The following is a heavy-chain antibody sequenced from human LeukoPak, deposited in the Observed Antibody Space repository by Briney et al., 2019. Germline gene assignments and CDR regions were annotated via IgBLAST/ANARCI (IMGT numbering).Heavy chain of an antibody. CDR2: IDHRGNT. Sequence: PSETLSLTCTVSGGSINNYYWSWIRQPPGKGLEWIGYIDHRGNTNYNPSLKSRVTMSVDTSNNQFSLKLSSVTAADTAVYYCARHGTLDYWGQGTLVTVSS. CDR3: ARHGTLDY. CDR1: GGSINNYY. V-gene: IGHV4-59*08. J-gene: IGHJ4*02. D-gene: IGHD1-26*01.